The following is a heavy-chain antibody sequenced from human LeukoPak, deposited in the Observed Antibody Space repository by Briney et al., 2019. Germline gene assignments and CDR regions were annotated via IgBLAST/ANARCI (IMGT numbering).Heavy chain of an antibody. CDR1: GGSISRGSYY. V-gene: IGHV4-61*02. CDR2: IYTSGST. J-gene: IGHJ3*02. D-gene: IGHD3-22*01. CDR3: ARGTMTDAFDI. Sequence: SETLSLTCTVSGGSISRGSYYWRWLRQPAGRGREWIGRIYTSGSTNYNPSLKSRVTISVATSKNQFSLKLSSVTAADTAVYYCARGTMTDAFDIWGQGTMVTVSS.